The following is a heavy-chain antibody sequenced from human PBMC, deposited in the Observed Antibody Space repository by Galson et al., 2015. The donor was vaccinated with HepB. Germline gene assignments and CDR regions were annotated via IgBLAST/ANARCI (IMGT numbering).Heavy chain of an antibody. CDR3: ARDYDYGDYVFLCPGDY. Sequence: QSGAEVKKPGASVKVSCKAFGYTFSRYGISWVRQAPGQGLEWMGWTSAYNGNTNYAQKFQGRVTMTTDTSTSTAYMELRSLRSDDTAVYYCARDYDYGDYVFLCPGDYWGRGTLVTVSS. D-gene: IGHD4-17*01. V-gene: IGHV1-18*01. J-gene: IGHJ4*02. CDR2: TSAYNGNT. CDR1: GYTFSRYG.